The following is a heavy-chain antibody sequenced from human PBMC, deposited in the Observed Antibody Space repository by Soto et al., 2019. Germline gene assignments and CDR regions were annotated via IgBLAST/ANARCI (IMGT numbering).Heavy chain of an antibody. CDR2: ISSNGGST. Sequence: WGSLRLSCSASGFTFSSYAMHWVRQAPGKGLEYVSAISSNGGSTYYADSVKGRFTISRDNSKNTLYLQMSSLRAEDTAVYYCVKDGRSTSLGGYFQHWGQGTLVTVSS. V-gene: IGHV3-64D*06. CDR1: GFTFSSYA. D-gene: IGHD2-2*01. J-gene: IGHJ1*01. CDR3: VKDGRSTSLGGYFQH.